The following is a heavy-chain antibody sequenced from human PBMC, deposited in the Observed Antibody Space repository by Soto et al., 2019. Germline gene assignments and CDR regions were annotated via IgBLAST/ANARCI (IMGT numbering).Heavy chain of an antibody. V-gene: IGHV5-51*01. CDR3: ARGDIVVVPAATRETNFDY. J-gene: IGHJ4*02. CDR1: GYSFTTYW. CDR2: IYPGDSDT. Sequence: LGESLKISCKGSGYSFTTYWIGWVRQMPGKGLEWMGIIYPGDSDTRYSPSFQGQVTISADKSISTAYLQWSSLKASDTAMYYCARGDIVVVPAATRETNFDYWGQGTLVTVSS. D-gene: IGHD2-2*01.